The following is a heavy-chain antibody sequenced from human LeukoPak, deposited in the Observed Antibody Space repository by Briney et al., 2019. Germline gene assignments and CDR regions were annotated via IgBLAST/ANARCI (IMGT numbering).Heavy chain of an antibody. CDR3: ATPRDTATTADAFDI. Sequence: ASVKVSCKASGYTFTGYYMHWVRQAPGQGLEWMGWISPNSGGTNYAQKFQGRVTMTRDTSISTAYMELSRLRSDDTAVYYCATPRDTATTADAFDIWGQGTMVTVSS. V-gene: IGHV1-2*02. CDR1: GYTFTGYY. CDR2: ISPNSGGT. J-gene: IGHJ3*02. D-gene: IGHD5-18*01.